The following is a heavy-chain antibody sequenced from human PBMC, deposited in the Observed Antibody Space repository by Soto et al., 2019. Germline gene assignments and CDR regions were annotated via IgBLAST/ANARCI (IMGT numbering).Heavy chain of an antibody. CDR2: IIPILGIA. CDR3: ARDLGDYYFDY. J-gene: IGHJ4*02. Sequence: ASVKVSCKASGGTFSSYTISWVRQAPGQGLEWMGRIIPILGIANYAQKFQGRVTITADKSTSTAYMELSSLRSEDTAVYYCARDLGDYYFDYWGQGTLVTVSS. D-gene: IGHD4-17*01. CDR1: GGTFSSYT. V-gene: IGHV1-69*04.